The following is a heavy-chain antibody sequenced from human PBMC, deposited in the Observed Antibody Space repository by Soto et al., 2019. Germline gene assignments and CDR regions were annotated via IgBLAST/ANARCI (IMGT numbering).Heavy chain of an antibody. CDR1: GFTFNTFS. Sequence: GGSLRLSCAASGFTFNTFSMTWVRQAPGKGLEWVSYISSSGTISYADSVKGRFTISRDNAKNTLYLQMNSLRAEDTAVYYCAKDLPTGRWYAADWGQGTLVTFSS. J-gene: IGHJ4*02. CDR3: AKDLPTGRWYAAD. D-gene: IGHD6-13*01. V-gene: IGHV3-48*01. CDR2: ISSSGTI.